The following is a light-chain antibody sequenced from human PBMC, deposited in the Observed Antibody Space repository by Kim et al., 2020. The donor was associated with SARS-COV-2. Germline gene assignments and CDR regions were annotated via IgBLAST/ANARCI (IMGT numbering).Light chain of an antibody. CDR3: QSYDVDNHVV. CDR1: GVSIASNC. J-gene: IGLJ3*02. V-gene: IGLV6-57*01. Sequence: KTVTISCTRSGVSIASNCVQWYPQRPGSSPTTVIYEDNQRPSGVPDRFSGSIDSSSNSASLTISGLKTEDEADYYCQSYDVDNHVVFGGGTQLTVL. CDR2: EDN.